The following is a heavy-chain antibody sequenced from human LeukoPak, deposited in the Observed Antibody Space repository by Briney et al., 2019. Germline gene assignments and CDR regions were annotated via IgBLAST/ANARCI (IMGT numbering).Heavy chain of an antibody. Sequence: GGSLRLSCAASGFTFTNYGMNWVRQAPGRGLEWVSYISSTTSTIYFADSVKGRFTISRDNAGNSLYLQMNDLREEDRDVYFCARNPDWAYFDYWGQGALVTVSS. V-gene: IGHV3-48*02. CDR1: GFTFTNYG. D-gene: IGHD2-21*01. CDR3: ARNPDWAYFDY. J-gene: IGHJ4*02. CDR2: ISSTTSTI.